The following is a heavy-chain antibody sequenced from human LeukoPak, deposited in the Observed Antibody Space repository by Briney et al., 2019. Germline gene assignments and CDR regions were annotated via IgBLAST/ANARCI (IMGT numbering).Heavy chain of an antibody. Sequence: GASVKVSCKASGYTFTGYYMHWVRQAPGQGLEWMGWINPNSGGTNYAQKFQGRVTMTRDTSISPAYMELCRLRSDDTAVYYCARDWVEDPVGYWGQGTLVTVSS. CDR3: ARDWVEDPVGY. V-gene: IGHV1-2*02. J-gene: IGHJ4*02. CDR2: INPNSGGT. CDR1: GYTFTGYY. D-gene: IGHD2-15*01.